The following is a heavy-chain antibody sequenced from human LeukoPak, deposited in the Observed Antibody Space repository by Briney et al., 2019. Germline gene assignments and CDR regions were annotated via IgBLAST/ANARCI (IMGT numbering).Heavy chain of an antibody. J-gene: IGHJ4*02. V-gene: IGHV2-5*02. CDR1: GFSLNTRGVG. CDR2: IYWDDDR. CDR3: AHRKDYYDSSVFDN. Sequence: SGPTLVNPTQTLTLTCTFSGFSLNTRGVGVGWIRQPPRRALERLLLIYWDDDRRYSPSLKSRLTITKDTSKNQVVLTMTNMDPVDTAAYFCAHRKDYYDSSVFDNWGQGTLVTVSS. D-gene: IGHD3-22*01.